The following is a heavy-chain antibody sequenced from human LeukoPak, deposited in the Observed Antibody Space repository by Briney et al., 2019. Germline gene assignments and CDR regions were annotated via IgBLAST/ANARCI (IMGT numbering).Heavy chain of an antibody. CDR3: AREGKMITFGGVIVIREYYFDY. V-gene: IGHV1-8*01. CDR2: MNPNSGNT. Sequence: ASVKVSCKASGYTFTSYDINWVRQAAGQGLEWMGWMNPNSGNTVYAQKFQGRVTMTRNTSISTAYMELSSLRSEDTAVYYCAREGKMITFGGVIVIREYYFDYWGQGTLVTVSS. J-gene: IGHJ4*02. CDR1: GYTFTSYD. D-gene: IGHD3-16*02.